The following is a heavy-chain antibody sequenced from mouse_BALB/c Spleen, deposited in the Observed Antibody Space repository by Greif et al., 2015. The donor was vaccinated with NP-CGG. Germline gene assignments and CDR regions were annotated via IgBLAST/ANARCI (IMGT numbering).Heavy chain of an antibody. Sequence: EVQLQESGPGLVKPSQSLSLTCTVTGYSITSDYAWNWIRQFPGNKLEWMGYISYSGSTSYNPSLKSRISITRDTSKNQFFLQLNSVTTEDTATYYWAGGDYVWFAYWGQGTRVTVSA. V-gene: IGHV3-2*02. CDR3: AGGDYVWFAY. J-gene: IGHJ3*01. CDR1: GYSITSDYA. CDR2: ISYSGST. D-gene: IGHD2-4*01.